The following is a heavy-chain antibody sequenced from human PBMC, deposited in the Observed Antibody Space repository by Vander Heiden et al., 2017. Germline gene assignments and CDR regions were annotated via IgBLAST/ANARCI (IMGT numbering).Heavy chain of an antibody. V-gene: IGHV3-9*01. D-gene: IGHD3-3*01. J-gene: IGHJ4*02. CDR2: ISWNSGSI. CDR3: AKGAPLGIFGDETHYFDY. Sequence: EVQLVESGGGLVQPGRSLRLSCAASGFTFDDYAMHWVRQAPGKGLEWVSGISWNSGSIGYADSVKGRFTISRDNAKNSLYLQMNSLRAEDTALYYCAKGAPLGIFGDETHYFDYWGQGTLVTVSS. CDR1: GFTFDDYA.